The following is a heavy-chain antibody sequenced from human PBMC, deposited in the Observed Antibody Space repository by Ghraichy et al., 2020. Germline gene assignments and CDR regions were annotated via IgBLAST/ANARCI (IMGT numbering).Heavy chain of an antibody. CDR3: AKEIRGYYPSD. CDR1: GFTFSNYA. V-gene: IGHV3-30-3*01. CDR2: ISYDGSNK. Sequence: LSLTCAASGFTFSNYAMHWVRQAPGKGLEWVAIISYDGSNKYYADSVKGRFTISRDDSNNTLDLQMNSLRADEPALYYCAKEIRGYYPSDWGQGTLVTVSS. D-gene: IGHD1-26*01. J-gene: IGHJ4*02.